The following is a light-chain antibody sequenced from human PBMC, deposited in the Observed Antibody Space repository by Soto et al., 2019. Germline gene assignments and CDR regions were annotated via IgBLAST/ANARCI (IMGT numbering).Light chain of an antibody. V-gene: IGLV2-14*01. CDR2: VVS. CDR3: NTLASRNSLI. Sequence: QSALTQPASVSGSLGQSITISCTGTSSDIGAYNYVSWYQQHPGKAPKLIIYVVSYRPSGVSNRFSASKSANTSTLTISRLQAKDEAHYYGNTLASRNSLIFGGGPKLTVL. J-gene: IGLJ2*01. CDR1: SSDIGAYNY.